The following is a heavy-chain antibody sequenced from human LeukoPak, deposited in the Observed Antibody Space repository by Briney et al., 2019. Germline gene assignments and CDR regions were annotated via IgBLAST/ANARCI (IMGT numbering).Heavy chain of an antibody. CDR1: GGTFSSYA. J-gene: IGHJ4*02. V-gene: IGHV1-69*04. CDR2: IIPILGIA. Sequence: GASVKVSCKASGGTFSSYAISWVRQAPGQGLEWMGRIIPILGIANYAQKFQGRVTITADKSTSTAYMELSSLRSEDTAVYYCARVNRTVNAPFDYWGQGTLVTVSS. D-gene: IGHD4-17*01. CDR3: ARVNRTVNAPFDY.